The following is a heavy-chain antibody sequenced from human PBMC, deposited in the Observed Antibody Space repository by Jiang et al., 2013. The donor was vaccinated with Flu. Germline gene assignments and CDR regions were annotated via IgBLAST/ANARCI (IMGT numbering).Heavy chain of an antibody. V-gene: IGHV4-59*08. CDR3: ARQLFGAFDI. D-gene: IGHD3-16*01. Sequence: KSRVTISVDTSKNQFSLKLSSVTAADTAVYYCARQLFGAFDIWGQGTMVTVSS. J-gene: IGHJ3*02.